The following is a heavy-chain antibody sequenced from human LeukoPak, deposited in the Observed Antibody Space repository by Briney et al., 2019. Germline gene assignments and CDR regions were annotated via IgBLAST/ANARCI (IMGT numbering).Heavy chain of an antibody. V-gene: IGHV3-21*01. CDR3: GGAGASDYGMDV. Sequence: GGSLRLSCLASGLNFSSYSMNWVRQAPGKRLEWVSSISSSSFYIYYADSVKGRFTIARDNDNNSLYLQMNSLRAEDTAVYYCGGAGASDYGMDVWGQGTTVTVSS. CDR1: GLNFSSYS. J-gene: IGHJ6*02. D-gene: IGHD1-26*01. CDR2: ISSSSFYI.